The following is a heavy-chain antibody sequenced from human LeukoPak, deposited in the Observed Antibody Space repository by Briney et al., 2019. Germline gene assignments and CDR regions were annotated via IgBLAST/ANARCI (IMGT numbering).Heavy chain of an antibody. CDR1: GFTFDDYA. CDR2: ISGDGGST. D-gene: IGHD3-3*01. J-gene: IGHJ4*02. CDR3: AKDIHHDFWSGYYSYYFDY. V-gene: IGHV3-43*02. Sequence: GGSLRLSCAASGFTFDDYAMHWVRQAPGKGLEWVSLISGDGGSTYYADSVKGRFTISRDNSKNSLYLQMNSLRTEDTALYYCAKDIHHDFWSGYYSYYFDYWGQGTLVTVPS.